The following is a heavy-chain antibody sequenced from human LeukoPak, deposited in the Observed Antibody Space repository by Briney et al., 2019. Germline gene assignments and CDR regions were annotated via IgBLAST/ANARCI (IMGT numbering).Heavy chain of an antibody. Sequence: SETLSLTCTVSGGSVSSYYWSWIRQPPGKGLEWMGYIYYSGITNYNPSLKSRVTIAVDTSKNQFSLKLSSVTAADTAVYYCARVGGVPLGAFDIWGQGTMVTVSS. V-gene: IGHV4-59*02. CDR2: IYYSGIT. CDR3: ARVGGVPLGAFDI. CDR1: GGSVSSYY. D-gene: IGHD3-16*01. J-gene: IGHJ3*02.